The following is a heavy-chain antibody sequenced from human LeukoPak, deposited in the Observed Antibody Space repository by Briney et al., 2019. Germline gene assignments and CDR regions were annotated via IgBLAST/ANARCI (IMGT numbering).Heavy chain of an antibody. Sequence: PGWSLRLSCAASGFTFDDYGMSWVRQAPGKGLEWVSSIGSSSSSIYYADSVKGRFTISRDNAKNSLFLQMNSLRAEDTAVYYCARETTVEAFDIWGQGTMVTVSS. V-gene: IGHV3-21*01. D-gene: IGHD4-23*01. J-gene: IGHJ3*02. CDR1: GFTFDDYG. CDR2: IGSSSSSI. CDR3: ARETTVEAFDI.